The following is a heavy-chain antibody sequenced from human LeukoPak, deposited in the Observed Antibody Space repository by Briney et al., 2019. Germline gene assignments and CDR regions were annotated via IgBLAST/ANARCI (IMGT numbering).Heavy chain of an antibody. CDR2: IIPILGIA. D-gene: IGHD1-1*01. CDR3: ARADYEGNNWQDDAFDI. J-gene: IGHJ3*02. CDR1: GGTFSSYA. V-gene: IGHV1-69*04. Sequence: SVKVSYKASGGTFSSYAISWVRQAPGQGLEWMGRIIPILGIANYAQKFQGRVTITADKSTSTAYMELSSLRSADTAVYYCARADYEGNNWQDDAFDIWGQGTMVTVSS.